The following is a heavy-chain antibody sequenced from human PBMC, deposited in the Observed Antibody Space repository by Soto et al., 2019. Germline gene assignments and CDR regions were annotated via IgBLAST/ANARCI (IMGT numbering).Heavy chain of an antibody. CDR3: ARSLSVSRSLWFDP. CDR2: IYSGGST. Sequence: GGSLRLSCAASGFTVSSNYMSWVRQAPGKGLEWVSVIYSGGSTYYADSVKGRFTISRDNSKNTLYLQMNSLRAEDTAVYYCARSLSVSRSLWFDPWGQGTLVTVSS. V-gene: IGHV3-66*01. J-gene: IGHJ5*02. CDR1: GFTVSSNY.